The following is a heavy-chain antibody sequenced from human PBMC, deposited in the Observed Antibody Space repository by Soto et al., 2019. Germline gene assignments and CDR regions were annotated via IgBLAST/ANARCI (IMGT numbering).Heavy chain of an antibody. V-gene: IGHV1-69*01. CDR1: GGTFSSYA. CDR2: IIPIFGTA. Sequence: QVQLVQSGAEVKKPGSSVKVSCKASGGTFSSYAISWVRQAPGQGLEWMGGIIPIFGTANYAQKFRGRVTITADESTSTAYMELSSLRSEDTAVYYCARASSGYYLAGYYYGMDVWGQGTTVTVSS. CDR3: ARASSGYYLAGYYYGMDV. D-gene: IGHD6-19*01. J-gene: IGHJ6*02.